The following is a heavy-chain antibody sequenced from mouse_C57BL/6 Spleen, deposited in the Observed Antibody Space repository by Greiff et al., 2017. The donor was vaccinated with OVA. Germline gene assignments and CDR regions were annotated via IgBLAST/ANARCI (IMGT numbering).Heavy chain of an antibody. V-gene: IGHV1-52*01. CDR1: GYTFTSYW. J-gene: IGHJ4*01. D-gene: IGHD2-3*01. CDR3: AIRDPYDGYYDYYAMDY. CDR2: IDPSDSEP. Sequence: VQLQQPGAELVRPGSSVKLSCKASGYTFTSYWMHWVKQRPIQGLEWIGNIDPSDSEPHYNQKFKDKATLTVDKSSSTAYIQLSSLTSEDSAVYYCAIRDPYDGYYDYYAMDYWGQGTSVTVSS.